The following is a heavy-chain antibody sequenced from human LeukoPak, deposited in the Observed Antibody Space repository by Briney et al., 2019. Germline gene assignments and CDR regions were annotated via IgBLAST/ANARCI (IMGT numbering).Heavy chain of an antibody. D-gene: IGHD5-12*01. CDR1: GYTFTYRY. Sequence: GASVKVSCKASGYTFTYRYLHWVRQAPGQALEWMGWITPFNGNTNYAQKFQDRVTITRDRSMSTAYMELSSLRSEDTAIYYCARGYSGYDLYAFDIWGQGTMVTVSS. CDR2: ITPFNGNT. V-gene: IGHV1-45*02. CDR3: ARGYSGYDLYAFDI. J-gene: IGHJ3*02.